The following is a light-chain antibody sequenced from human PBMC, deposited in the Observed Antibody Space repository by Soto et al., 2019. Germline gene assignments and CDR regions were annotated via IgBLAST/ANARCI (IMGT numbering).Light chain of an antibody. J-gene: IGLJ1*01. Sequence: QSALTQPASVAGSPGQSITISCTGTSSDVGGSSYVSWYQQLPGKAPKLMIYDVSDRPSGVSARFSGSKSGNTASLTISGLQAEVEADYSCSSYTSSSVYVFGTGTKATV. CDR3: SSYTSSSVYV. CDR2: DVS. CDR1: SSDVGGSSY. V-gene: IGLV2-14*01.